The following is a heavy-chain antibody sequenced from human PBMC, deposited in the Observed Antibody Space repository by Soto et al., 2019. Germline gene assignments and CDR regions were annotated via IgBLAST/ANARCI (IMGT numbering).Heavy chain of an antibody. CDR1: GLTFSSYV. V-gene: IGHV3-23*01. Sequence: GGSLRLSCAASGLTFSSYVMSWVRQAPGKGLEWVSAITGSGASTYSADSVKGRFTISRDNSKNTLYLQMNSLRAEDTAVYYCAKLARTDYYYGMDVWGQGTTVTVSS. J-gene: IGHJ6*02. CDR2: ITGSGAST. CDR3: AKLARTDYYYGMDV.